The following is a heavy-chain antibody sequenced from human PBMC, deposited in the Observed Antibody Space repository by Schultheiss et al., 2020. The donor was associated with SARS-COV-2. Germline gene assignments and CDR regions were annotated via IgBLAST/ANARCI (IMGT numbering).Heavy chain of an antibody. CDR1: GFTFSDAW. CDR2: IKSKADGGTT. V-gene: IGHV3-15*01. CDR3: STESGEGNSPLYYNYGMDV. J-gene: IGHJ6*02. D-gene: IGHD4-23*01. Sequence: GGSLRLSCAASGFTFSDAWMSWVRQAPGKGLEWVGRIKSKADGGTTDYAAPVKGRFTISGDESKNTVYLQMRSLRIEDTAVYYCSTESGEGNSPLYYNYGMDVWGQGTTVTVSS.